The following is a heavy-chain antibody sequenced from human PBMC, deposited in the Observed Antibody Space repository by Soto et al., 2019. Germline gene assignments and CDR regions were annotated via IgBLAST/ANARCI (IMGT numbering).Heavy chain of an antibody. D-gene: IGHD3-10*01. CDR3: ARGVKWSPLQVSGRLDS. J-gene: IGHJ4*02. V-gene: IGHV3-33*01. CDR2: IWYDGSNK. Sequence: GGSLRLSCAASGFTFSSYGMHWVRQAPGKGLEWVAGIWYDGSNKYYADSVKGRFTISRDNSKNTLYLQMNSLRAEDTAVYYCARGVKWSPLQVSGRLDSWGQGTLVTVSS. CDR1: GFTFSSYG.